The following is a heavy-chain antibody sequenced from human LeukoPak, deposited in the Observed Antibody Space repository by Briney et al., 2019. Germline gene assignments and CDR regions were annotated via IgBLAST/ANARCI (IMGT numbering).Heavy chain of an antibody. CDR1: GYSFTSYW. CDR3: ARHASSGWYAVRYFDY. V-gene: IGHV5-51*01. J-gene: IGHJ4*02. D-gene: IGHD6-19*01. CDR2: IYPGDSDT. Sequence: GESLKISCKGSGYSFTSYWIGWVRQMPGKGLEWMGIIYPGDSDTRYSPPFQGQVTVSADKSISTAYLQWSSLKASDTAMYYCARHASSGWYAVRYFDYWGQGTLVTVSS.